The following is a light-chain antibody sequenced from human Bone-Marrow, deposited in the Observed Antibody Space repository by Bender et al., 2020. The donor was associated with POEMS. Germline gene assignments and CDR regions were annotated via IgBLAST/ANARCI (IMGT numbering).Light chain of an antibody. CDR3: CSYAGSHTYV. CDR2: DVT. CDR1: SSDVGNYNY. J-gene: IGLJ1*01. V-gene: IGLV2-11*01. Sequence: QSALTQPRSLSGSPGQSVTISCTGTSSDVGNYNYVSWYQQHPGKAPKLMIYDVTERPSGVPDRFSSSKSGNTASLTISGLQADDEADYYCCSYAGSHTYVFGTGTTVTVL.